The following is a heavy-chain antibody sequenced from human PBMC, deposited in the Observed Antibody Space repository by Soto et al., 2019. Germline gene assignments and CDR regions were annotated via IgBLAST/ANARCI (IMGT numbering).Heavy chain of an antibody. CDR3: VKDAISMVRGTNNWFDP. J-gene: IGHJ5*02. CDR2: ISGNAVAT. D-gene: IGHD3-10*01. CDR1: GFTFDNHA. V-gene: IGHV3-23*01. Sequence: EVNLLESGGDLVQPGGSMTLSCGASGFTFDNHAMSWVRQAPGQGLEWVSDISGNAVATYYADSVKGRLTISRDNSNNMVYLQMNRLRAEDTGIYYGVKDAISMVRGTNNWFDPWGQGTLVTVSS.